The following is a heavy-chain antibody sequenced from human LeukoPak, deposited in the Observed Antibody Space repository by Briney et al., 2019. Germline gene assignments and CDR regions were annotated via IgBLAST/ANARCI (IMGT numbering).Heavy chain of an antibody. Sequence: LRLSCAASGFTFSSYGMNWVRQHPGKGLEWIGYIYYSGSTYYNPSLKSRVTISVDTSKNQFSLKLSSVTAADTAVYYCAREAPVVPAAMWYGMDVWGQGTTVAVSS. J-gene: IGHJ6*02. CDR2: IYYSGST. CDR1: GFTFSSYG. V-gene: IGHV4-31*02. D-gene: IGHD2-2*01. CDR3: AREAPVVPAAMWYGMDV.